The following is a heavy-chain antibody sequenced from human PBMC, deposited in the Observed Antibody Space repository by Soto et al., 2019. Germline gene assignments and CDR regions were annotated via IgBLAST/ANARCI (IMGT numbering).Heavy chain of an antibody. CDR2: ISYDGSNK. CDR3: AKIAGYSSGWYVSYTPEKDY. J-gene: IGHJ4*02. CDR1: GFTFSSYG. D-gene: IGHD6-19*01. V-gene: IGHV3-30*18. Sequence: PGGSLRLSCAASGFTFSSYGMHWVRQAPGKGLEWVAVISYDGSNKYYADSVKGRFTISRDNSKNTLYLQMNSLRAEDTAVYYCAKIAGYSSGWYVSYTPEKDYWGQGTLVTVSP.